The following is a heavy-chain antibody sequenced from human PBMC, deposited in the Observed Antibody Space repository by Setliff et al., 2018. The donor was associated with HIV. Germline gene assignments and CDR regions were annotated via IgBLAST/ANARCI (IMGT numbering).Heavy chain of an antibody. J-gene: IGHJ4*02. Sequence: SEPLSLTCTVSGDSISSHYWNWIRQPPGKALEWIGYIYYSGSTNYNPSFKSRVTISVDRSKSQFSLKLSSVTAADTAIYYCTRGPEGVAGGDYWGQGILVTVSS. CDR3: TRGPEGVAGGDY. CDR1: GDSISSHY. V-gene: IGHV4-59*11. D-gene: IGHD3-3*01. CDR2: IYYSGST.